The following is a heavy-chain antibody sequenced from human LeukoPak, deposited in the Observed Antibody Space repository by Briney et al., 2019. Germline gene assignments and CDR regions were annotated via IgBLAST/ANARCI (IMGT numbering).Heavy chain of an antibody. CDR3: ARRPYYYDSSGYYYYYYYMDV. D-gene: IGHD3-22*01. Sequence: PGGSLRLSCAASGFTFDDYGMSWVRQAPGKGLEWVSGINWNCGSTGYADSVKGRFTISRDNAKNSLYLQMNSLRAEDTALYYCARRPYYYDSSGYYYYYYYMDVWGKGTTVTVSS. CDR2: INWNCGST. CDR1: GFTFDDYG. V-gene: IGHV3-20*04. J-gene: IGHJ6*03.